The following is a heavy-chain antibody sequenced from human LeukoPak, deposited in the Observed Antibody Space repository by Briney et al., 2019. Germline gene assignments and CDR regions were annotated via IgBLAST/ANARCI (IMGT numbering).Heavy chain of an antibody. CDR1: GFTFSSYS. CDR2: ISSSSSYI. Sequence: GSLRLSCAASGFTFSSYSMNWVRQAPGKGLEWVSSISSSSSYIYYADSAKGRFTISRDNAKNSLYLQMNSLRAEDTAVYYCARFPGYGSSSKGEYYYGMDVWGKGTTVTVSS. CDR3: ARFPGYGSSSKGEYYYGMDV. D-gene: IGHD6-13*01. V-gene: IGHV3-21*01. J-gene: IGHJ6*04.